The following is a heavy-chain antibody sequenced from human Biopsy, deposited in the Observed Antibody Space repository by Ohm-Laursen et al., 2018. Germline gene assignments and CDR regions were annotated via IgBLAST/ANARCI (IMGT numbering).Heavy chain of an antibody. CDR3: ARGDYFDSNGYFWFDP. J-gene: IGHJ5*02. D-gene: IGHD3-22*01. CDR1: GGSISSYY. CDR2: IFNSANT. V-gene: IGHV4-59*12. Sequence: SDTLSLTCTVSGGSISSYYWSWIRQPPGKGLEWIGCIFNSANTYYNPSLKNLITISGDTSKNQFSLKLNSVTAADTAVYYCARGDYFDSNGYFWFDPWGQGTLVTVSS.